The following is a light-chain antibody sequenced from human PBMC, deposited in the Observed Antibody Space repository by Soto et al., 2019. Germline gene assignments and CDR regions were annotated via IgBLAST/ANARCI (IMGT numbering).Light chain of an antibody. CDR3: QKYSSVPF. J-gene: IGKJ3*01. CDR1: QGIRNF. Sequence: DIQMTQSPTSLSASVGDRVTITCRASQGIRNFVAWYQQKPGKAPKLLIYAASTLQSGVPSRFSGSGSGTDFTLTISSLQPEDVATYSCQKYSSVPFFGPGTKVEIK. CDR2: AAS. V-gene: IGKV1-27*01.